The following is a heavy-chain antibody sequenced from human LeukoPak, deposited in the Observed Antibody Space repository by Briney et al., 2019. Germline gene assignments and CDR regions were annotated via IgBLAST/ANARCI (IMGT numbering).Heavy chain of an antibody. CDR1: GFTFSSYW. Sequence: GGSLRLSCAASGFTFSSYWKHWVRQAPGKGLVWVSRIDNDGASTVYADSVKGRFTISRDNGKNTLFLQMNRLRAEDTAVYYCVRGLRGPDSWGEGTLVIVSP. CDR2: IDNDGAST. D-gene: IGHD3-16*01. J-gene: IGHJ4*02. CDR3: VRGLRGPDS. V-gene: IGHV3-74*03.